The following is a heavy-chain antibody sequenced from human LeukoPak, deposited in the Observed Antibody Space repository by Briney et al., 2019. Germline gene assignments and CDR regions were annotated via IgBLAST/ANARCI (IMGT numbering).Heavy chain of an antibody. Sequence: ASVKVSCKASGYTFISYAIHWVRQAPGQRLEWMGWINAGNGNTKYSQKFQGRVTITRDTSASAACMELSSLRSEDTAVYYCARDYSGSYNWFDPWGQGTLVTVSS. CDR3: ARDYSGSYNWFDP. CDR2: INAGNGNT. D-gene: IGHD1-26*01. J-gene: IGHJ5*02. CDR1: GYTFISYA. V-gene: IGHV1-3*01.